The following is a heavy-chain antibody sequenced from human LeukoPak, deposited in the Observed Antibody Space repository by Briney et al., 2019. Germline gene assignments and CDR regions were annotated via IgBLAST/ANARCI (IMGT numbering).Heavy chain of an antibody. J-gene: IGHJ6*03. D-gene: IGHD6-19*01. CDR2: IKQDGSEK. Sequence: GGSLGLSCAASGFTFSSYWMSWVRQAPGKGLEWVANIKQDGSEKYYVDSVKGRFTISRDNAKNSLYLRMSSLRVGDTAVYSCARVITVPGTPYDYYYMDVWGKGATVTVSS. V-gene: IGHV3-7*02. CDR1: GFTFSSYW. CDR3: ARVITVPGTPYDYYYMDV.